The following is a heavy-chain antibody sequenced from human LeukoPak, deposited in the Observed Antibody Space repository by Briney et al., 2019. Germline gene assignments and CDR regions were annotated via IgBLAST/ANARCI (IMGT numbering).Heavy chain of an antibody. Sequence: GGSLRLSCAASGFTFSSYEMNWVRQAPGKGLEWVSYISSSGSTIYYADSVKGRFTISRDNAKNSLYLQMNSLRAEDTAVYYCASLVGFWSGTDDYWGEETLLTVSP. J-gene: IGHJ4*02. D-gene: IGHD3-3*01. CDR2: ISSSGSTI. CDR1: GFTFSSYE. CDR3: ASLVGFWSGTDDY. V-gene: IGHV3-48*03.